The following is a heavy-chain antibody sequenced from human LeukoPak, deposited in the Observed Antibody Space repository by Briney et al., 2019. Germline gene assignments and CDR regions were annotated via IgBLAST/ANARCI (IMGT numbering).Heavy chain of an antibody. Sequence: ASVKVSCKASGYTFTGYYVHWVRQATGQGLEWMGWMNPNSGNTDYAQKFQGRVTMTRDTSISTAYMELSSLRSEDAAVYYCARAPETYLHAFDIWGQGTMVTVSS. CDR2: MNPNSGNT. CDR3: ARAPETYLHAFDI. CDR1: GYTFTGYY. J-gene: IGHJ3*02. V-gene: IGHV1-8*02. D-gene: IGHD1-14*01.